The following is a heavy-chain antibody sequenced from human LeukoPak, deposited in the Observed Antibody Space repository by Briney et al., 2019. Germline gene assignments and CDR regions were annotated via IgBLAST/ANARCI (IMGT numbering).Heavy chain of an antibody. D-gene: IGHD3-10*01. J-gene: IGHJ6*02. CDR3: ARQSITMVRGVLLYYYGMDV. CDR2: IYYSGST. CDR1: GGSISSYY. Sequence: SETLSLTCTVSGGSISSYYWSWIRQPPGKGLEWIGYIYYSGSTYYNPSLKSRVTISVDTSKNQFSLKLSSVTAADTAVYYCARQSITMVRGVLLYYYGMDVWGQGTLVTVSS. V-gene: IGHV4-59*08.